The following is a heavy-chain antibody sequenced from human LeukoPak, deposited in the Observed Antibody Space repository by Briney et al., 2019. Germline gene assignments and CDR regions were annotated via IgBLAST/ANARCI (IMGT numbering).Heavy chain of an antibody. D-gene: IGHD2-2*01. Sequence: ASVKVSCKASGYTFTSYYMHWVRQAPGQGLEWMGWISAYNGNTNYAQKLQGRVTMTTDTSTSTAYMELRSLRSDDTAVYYCARVVPAAVFDYWGQGTLVTVSS. CDR1: GYTFTSYY. J-gene: IGHJ4*02. CDR2: ISAYNGNT. CDR3: ARVVPAAVFDY. V-gene: IGHV1-18*04.